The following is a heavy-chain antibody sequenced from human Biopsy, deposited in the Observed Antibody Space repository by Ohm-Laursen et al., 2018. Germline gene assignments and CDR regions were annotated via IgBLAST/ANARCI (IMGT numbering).Heavy chain of an antibody. J-gene: IGHJ4*02. CDR1: GFIFSNYC. D-gene: IGHD3-22*01. CDR3: ARAGYSSGYDY. Sequence: SLRLSCAASGFIFSNYCMSWVRQAPGKGLEWVTNMNEDETIKNYVDSVKGRFTISRDNAKNSLYLQLNSLRAEDTAVYYCARAGYSSGYDYWGQGTLVIVSS. CDR2: MNEDETIK. V-gene: IGHV3-7*01.